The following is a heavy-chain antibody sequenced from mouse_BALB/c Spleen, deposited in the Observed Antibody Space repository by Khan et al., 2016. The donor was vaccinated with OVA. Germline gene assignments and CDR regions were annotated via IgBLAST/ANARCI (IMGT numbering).Heavy chain of an antibody. J-gene: IGHJ4*01. CDR2: INTHSGVP. Sequence: QIQLVQSGPELKKPGETVRISCKASGYTFTTAGMQWVQKMPGKGLKWIGWINTHSGVPKYAEDFKGRFVFSLETSASTAYLQITNLKNEDTATHVCAGGGAAFYRNDGGAMDYWGQGTSVTVSS. CDR3: AGGGAAFYRNDGGAMDY. D-gene: IGHD2-14*01. CDR1: GYTFTTAG. V-gene: IGHV9-4*02.